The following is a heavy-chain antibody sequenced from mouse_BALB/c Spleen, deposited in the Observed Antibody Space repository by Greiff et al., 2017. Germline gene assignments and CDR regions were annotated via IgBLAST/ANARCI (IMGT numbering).Heavy chain of an antibody. J-gene: IGHJ2*01. CDR3: ARSKYGNSFDY. CDR2: ISSGSSTI. D-gene: IGHD2-10*02. CDR1: GFTFSSFG. V-gene: IGHV5-17*02. Sequence: EVHLVESGGGLVQPGGSRKLSCAASGFTFSSFGMHWVRQAPEKGLEWVAYISSGSSTIYYADTVKGRFTISRDNPKNTLFLQMTSLRSEDTAVYYCARSKYGNSFDYWGQGTTLTVSS.